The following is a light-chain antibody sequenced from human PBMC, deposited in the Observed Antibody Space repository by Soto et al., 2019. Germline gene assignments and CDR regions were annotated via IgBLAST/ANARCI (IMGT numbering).Light chain of an antibody. CDR2: DAS. CDR1: QSVSSY. CDR3: QQRSNWPGT. J-gene: IGKJ2*01. Sequence: EIVLTQPPATLSLSPGERATLSCRASQSVSSYLAWYQQKPGQAPRLLIYDASSRATGIPARFSGSGSGTDFTLTISSLEPEDFAVYYCQQRSNWPGTFGQGTKLEIK. V-gene: IGKV3-11*01.